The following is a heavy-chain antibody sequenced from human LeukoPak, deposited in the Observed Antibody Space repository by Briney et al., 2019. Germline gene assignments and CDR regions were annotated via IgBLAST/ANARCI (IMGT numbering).Heavy chain of an antibody. D-gene: IGHD2-2*01. CDR2: IYHDGST. CDR3: ARGYQLLGSSIWFDP. V-gene: IGHV4-4*02. CDR1: GGSISSNNW. J-gene: IGHJ5*02. Sequence: SETLSLTCAVSGGSISSNNWWIWVRQSPEKGLEWIGEIYHDGSTNYNPSLKSRVTISMDKSKNQLSLKLSSVTAADTAVYYCARGYQLLGSSIWFDPWGQGTLVTVSS.